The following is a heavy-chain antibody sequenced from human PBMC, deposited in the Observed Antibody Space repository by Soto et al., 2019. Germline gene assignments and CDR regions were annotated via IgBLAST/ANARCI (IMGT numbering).Heavy chain of an antibody. Sequence: SETLSLTCAVPGGSISSSYWWSWVRQPPGKGLEWIGEIYHSGSTNYNPSPKSRVTISVDKSNNQFSLRLSSVTAADTAVYYCARDPVAASGTAFDIWGQGTMVTVSS. CDR2: IYHSGST. V-gene: IGHV4-4*02. CDR3: ARDPVAASGTAFDI. CDR1: GGSISSSYW. D-gene: IGHD1-26*01. J-gene: IGHJ3*02.